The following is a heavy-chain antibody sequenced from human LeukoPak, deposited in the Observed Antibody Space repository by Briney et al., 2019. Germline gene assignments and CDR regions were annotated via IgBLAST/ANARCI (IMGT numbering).Heavy chain of an antibody. D-gene: IGHD5-12*01. CDR3: ATGYDFGFDP. J-gene: IGHJ5*02. CDR2: ISYDGSNK. V-gene: IGHV3-30*03. Sequence: GGSLGLSCAASGFTFSSYGMHWVRQAPGKGLEWVAIISYDGSNKYYADSVKDRFTISRDNTKNTLYLQMNSLRAEDTAVYYCATGYDFGFDPWGQGTLVTVSS. CDR1: GFTFSSYG.